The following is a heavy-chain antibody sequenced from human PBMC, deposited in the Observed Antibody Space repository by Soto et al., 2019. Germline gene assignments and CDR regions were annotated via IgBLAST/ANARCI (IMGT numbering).Heavy chain of an antibody. CDR2: IIPIFGTA. J-gene: IGHJ4*02. D-gene: IGHD2-21*02. V-gene: IGHV1-69*13. CDR1: GGTFISYA. CDR3: ASEPVVVTAISLSFDY. Sequence: SVTVSCQASGGTFISYAISWVRQAPGQGLEWMGGIIPIFGTANYAQKFQGRVTITADESTSTAYMELSSLRSEDTAVYYCASEPVVVTAISLSFDYWGQGTLVTV.